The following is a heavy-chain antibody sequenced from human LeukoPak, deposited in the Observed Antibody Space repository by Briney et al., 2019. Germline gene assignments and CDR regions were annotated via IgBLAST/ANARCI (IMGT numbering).Heavy chain of an antibody. Sequence: SETLSLTCTVSGGSIGSSSYYWGWIRQPPGKGLEWIGSIYYSGSTYYNPSLKSRVTISVDTSKNQFSLKLSSVTAADTAVYYCARVPYYYDSSGYYLYHWFDPWGQGTLVTVSS. D-gene: IGHD3-22*01. CDR2: IYYSGST. CDR3: ARVPYYYDSSGYYLYHWFDP. J-gene: IGHJ5*02. CDR1: GGSIGSSSYY. V-gene: IGHV4-39*01.